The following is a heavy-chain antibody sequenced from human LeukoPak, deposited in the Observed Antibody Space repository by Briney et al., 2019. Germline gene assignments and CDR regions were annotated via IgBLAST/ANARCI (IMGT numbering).Heavy chain of an antibody. D-gene: IGHD3-22*01. CDR1: GFTVSSNY. CDR3: ARGTMIVEDAFDI. Sequence: GGSLRLSCAASGFTVSSNYMSWVRQAPGKGLEWVSVIYSGGSTYFADSVKGRFTISRDNSKNTLYLQMNSLRAEDTAVYYCARGTMIVEDAFDIWGQGTMVTVSS. V-gene: IGHV3-53*01. J-gene: IGHJ3*02. CDR2: IYSGGST.